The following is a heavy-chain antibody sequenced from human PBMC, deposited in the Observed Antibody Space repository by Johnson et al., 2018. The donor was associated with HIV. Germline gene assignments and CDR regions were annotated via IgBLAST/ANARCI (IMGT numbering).Heavy chain of an antibody. CDR3: ARVWGGSYYSNAFDI. CDR2: INWNGGST. V-gene: IGHV3-20*04. J-gene: IGHJ3*02. CDR1: GFSVSSNY. Sequence: VQLVESGGGVVPPGGSLRLSCAASGFSVSSNYMNWVRQAPGKGLEWVSGINWNGGSTGYADSVKGRFTISRDDAKNSLYLQMNSLRAEDTALYYCARVWGGSYYSNAFDIWCQGTMVTVSS. D-gene: IGHD1-26*01.